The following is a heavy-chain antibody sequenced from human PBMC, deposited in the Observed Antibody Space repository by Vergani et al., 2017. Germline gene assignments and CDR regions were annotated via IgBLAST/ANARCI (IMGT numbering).Heavy chain of an antibody. V-gene: IGHV3-33*01. Sequence: QVQLVESGGGVVQPGRSLRLSCAASGFTFSSYGMHWVRQAPGKGLEGVAVIWYDGSNKYYADSVKGRFTISRDNSKNTLYLQMNSLRAEDTAVYYCARDGYSRGFDYWGQGTLVTVSS. CDR1: GFTFSSYG. D-gene: IGHD6-13*01. CDR3: ARDGYSRGFDY. J-gene: IGHJ4*02. CDR2: IWYDGSNK.